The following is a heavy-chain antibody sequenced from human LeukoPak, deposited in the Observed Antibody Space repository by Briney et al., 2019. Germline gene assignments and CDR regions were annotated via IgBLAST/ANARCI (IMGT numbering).Heavy chain of an antibody. CDR1: GFTFSSYA. D-gene: IGHD3-3*01. J-gene: IGHJ4*02. CDR2: INDSGGST. V-gene: IGHV3-23*01. Sequence: AGGSLRLSCAASGFTFSSYAMTWVRQAPGKGLEWVSSINDSGGSTYYADSVKGRFIISRDNSKNTLYLQMNSLRAEDTAVYYCAKREYNFWSGYFLWGQGTLVTVSS. CDR3: AKREYNFWSGYFL.